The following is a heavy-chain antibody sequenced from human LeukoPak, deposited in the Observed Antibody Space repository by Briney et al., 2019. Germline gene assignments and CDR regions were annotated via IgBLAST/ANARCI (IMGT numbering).Heavy chain of an antibody. V-gene: IGHV1-69*05. CDR3: ARGIGGSSWYYYFDY. CDR2: IIPIFGTA. D-gene: IGHD6-13*01. J-gene: IGHJ4*02. CDR1: GGTFSSYA. Sequence: SVKVSCKASGGTFSSYAISRVRQAPGQGLEWMGRIIPIFGTANYAQKFQGRVTITTDESPSTAYMELSSLRSEDTAVYYCARGIGGSSWYYYFDYWGQGTLVTVSS.